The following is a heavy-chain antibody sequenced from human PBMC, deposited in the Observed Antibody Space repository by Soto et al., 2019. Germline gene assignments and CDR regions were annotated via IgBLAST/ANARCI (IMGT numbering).Heavy chain of an antibody. V-gene: IGHV3-30*03. Sequence: PGGSLRLSCAASGFTFRSFGMHWVRQAPGKGLEWVAHISYDGSNEHSADSVKGRFTISRDNSKNTLYLQMNSLRAEDTAVYYCARDLADIVLVPAANAFDIWGQGTMVTVSS. CDR2: ISYDGSNE. J-gene: IGHJ3*02. D-gene: IGHD2-2*01. CDR1: GFTFRSFG. CDR3: ARDLADIVLVPAANAFDI.